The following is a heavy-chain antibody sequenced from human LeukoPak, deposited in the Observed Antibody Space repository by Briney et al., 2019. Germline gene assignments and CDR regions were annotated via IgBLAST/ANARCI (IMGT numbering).Heavy chain of an antibody. V-gene: IGHV4-59*08. Sequence: SETLSLTCTVSGGSISSYYWGWIRQPPGKGLEWIAYISDIGSINYNPSLKSRVTISLDTSKNQFSLKMSSVTAADTAVYYCAGHHPRNTVDFWGQGTLVTVSS. CDR2: ISDIGSI. CDR1: GGSISSYY. CDR3: AGHHPRNTVDF. D-gene: IGHD2/OR15-2a*01. J-gene: IGHJ4*02.